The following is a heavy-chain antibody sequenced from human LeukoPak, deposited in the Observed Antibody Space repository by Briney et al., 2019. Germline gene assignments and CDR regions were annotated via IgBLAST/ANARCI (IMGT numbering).Heavy chain of an antibody. Sequence: PGGSLRLSCAASGLASGFTFSNYGMHWVRQAPGKGLEWVAVISYDGSNKYYADSVKGRFTISRDNSKNTLYLQMNSLRAEDTAVYYCAKDGGNVVVPAAPPGWFDPWGQGTLVTVSS. CDR2: ISYDGSNK. V-gene: IGHV3-30*18. CDR1: GFTFSNYG. J-gene: IGHJ5*02. D-gene: IGHD2-2*01. CDR3: AKDGGNVVVPAAPPGWFDP.